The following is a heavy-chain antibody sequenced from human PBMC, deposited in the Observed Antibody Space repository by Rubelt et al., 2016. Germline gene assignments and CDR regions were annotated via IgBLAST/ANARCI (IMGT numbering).Heavy chain of an antibody. J-gene: IGHJ4*02. Sequence: VRQAPGKGLEWVSAISGSGGSTYYADSVKGRFTISRDNAKNSLYLQMNSLRAEDTAVYYCASDSSGYYLDYWGQGTLVTVSS. CDR3: ASDSSGYYLDY. D-gene: IGHD3-22*01. CDR2: ISGSGGST. V-gene: IGHV3-23*01.